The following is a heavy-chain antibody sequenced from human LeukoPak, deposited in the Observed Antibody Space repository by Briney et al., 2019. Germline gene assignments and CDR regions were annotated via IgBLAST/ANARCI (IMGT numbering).Heavy chain of an antibody. D-gene: IGHD3-10*01. Sequence: PGGSLRLSCAASGFTFSNYAMSWVRQAPGKGLEWVPAIGGSSDFTYYAEYVKGRFTISRDNSKKTLYLQMNSLRAEDTAVYYCAKADRGWGVITKDWGQGTLVTVSS. CDR1: GFTFSNYA. V-gene: IGHV3-23*01. CDR2: IGGSSDFT. CDR3: AKADRGWGVITKD. J-gene: IGHJ4*02.